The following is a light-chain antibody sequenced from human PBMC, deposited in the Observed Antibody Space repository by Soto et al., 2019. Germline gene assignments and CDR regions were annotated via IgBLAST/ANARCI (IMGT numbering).Light chain of an antibody. CDR2: EAS. V-gene: IGKV3-11*01. CDR1: QSVSSH. CDR3: QHRSNWRVT. Sequence: DIVLTQSPATLSLSPGERATLSCRASQSVSSHLGWYQQKPGQAPRLLIYEASTRATGVPARFSGSGSGTDFTLTISSLEPEDFAVYYCQHRSNWRVTFGQGTKL. J-gene: IGKJ2*01.